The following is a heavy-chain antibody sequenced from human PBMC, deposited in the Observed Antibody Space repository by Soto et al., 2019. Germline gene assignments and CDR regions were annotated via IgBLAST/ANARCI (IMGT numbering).Heavy chain of an antibody. Sequence: EVQLVESGGNLVQPGGSLRLSYAAYGFRFIIYSMNWVRQAPGKGLEWSAYITSDTKTIKYADSVRGRFTISRDNGKNSVYLQMNSLRDEDTAVYYCARSVEGHFDYWGQGTVVTVSA. V-gene: IGHV3-48*02. CDR1: GFRFIIYS. CDR3: ARSVEGHFDY. J-gene: IGHJ4*02. CDR2: ITSDTKTI. D-gene: IGHD6-19*01.